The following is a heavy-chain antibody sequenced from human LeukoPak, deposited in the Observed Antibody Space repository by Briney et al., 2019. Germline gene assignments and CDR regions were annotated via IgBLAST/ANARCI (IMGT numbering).Heavy chain of an antibody. CDR3: ARRVTSNWFDP. D-gene: IGHD2-21*02. V-gene: IGHV4-59*08. Sequence: PSETLSLTCTVSSGSISNYYWIWIRQPPGKGLEWIGYVHYSGSTNYNPSLKSRVTTSVDTSKNQFSLRLSSVTAADTAVYYCARRVTSNWFDPWGQGTLVTVSS. CDR1: SGSISNYY. CDR2: VHYSGST. J-gene: IGHJ5*02.